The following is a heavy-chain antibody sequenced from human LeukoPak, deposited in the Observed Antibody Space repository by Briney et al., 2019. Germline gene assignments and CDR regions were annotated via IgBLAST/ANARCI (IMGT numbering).Heavy chain of an antibody. CDR2: INPNSGGT. J-gene: IGHJ3*02. CDR1: GYTFTGYY. CDR3: ARVLEPWREAAFHI. V-gene: IGHV1-2*02. Sequence: ASVKVSCKASGYTFTGYYMHWVRQAPGQGLEWMGWINPNSGGTNYAQKFQGRVTMTRDTSISTAYMELSRLRSDDTAVYYCARVLEPWREAAFHIWGQGTMVTVSS. D-gene: IGHD1-1*01.